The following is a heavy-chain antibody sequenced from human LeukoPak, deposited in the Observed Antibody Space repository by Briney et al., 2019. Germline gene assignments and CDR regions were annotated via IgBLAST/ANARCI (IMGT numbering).Heavy chain of an antibody. CDR1: GFTFTSYA. Sequence: GGSLRLSCAASGFTFTSYAMSWFRQAPGKGLEWVSAINGGSSGSTYYTDSVKGRFTISRDNSKNTLYLQMNSLRAEDTAVYYCAKTQYDILDFWGQGTLVTVSS. V-gene: IGHV3-23*01. CDR3: AKTQYDILDF. J-gene: IGHJ4*02. CDR2: INGGSSGST. D-gene: IGHD3-9*01.